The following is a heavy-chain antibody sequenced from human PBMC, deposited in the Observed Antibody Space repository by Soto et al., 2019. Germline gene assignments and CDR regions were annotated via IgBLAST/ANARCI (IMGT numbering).Heavy chain of an antibody. CDR2: ISAYNGNT. V-gene: IGHV1-18*01. CDR3: ARGSSGWYSLDAFDI. D-gene: IGHD6-19*01. Sequence: ASVKVSCKASGYTFTIYGIIWVRQAPGQGLEWMGWISAYNGNTNYARKLQGRVTMTTDTSTSTAYMELRSLRSDDTAVYYCARGSSGWYSLDAFDIWGQGTMVTVSS. J-gene: IGHJ3*02. CDR1: GYTFTIYG.